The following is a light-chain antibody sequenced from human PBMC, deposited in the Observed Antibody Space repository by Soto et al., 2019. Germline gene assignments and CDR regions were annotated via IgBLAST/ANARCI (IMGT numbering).Light chain of an antibody. V-gene: IGLV2-14*01. CDR2: EVS. CDR1: SLDIAPYNY. Sequence: QSVLTQPASVSGSPGQSLTISCTGTSLDIAPYNYVSWYQQHPGKAPKLIIYEVSYRPSGISNRFPGSKSGTSASLAISGLQSEDEADYYCAAWDDSLNGFYVFGTGTKVTVL. J-gene: IGLJ1*01. CDR3: AAWDDSLNGFYV.